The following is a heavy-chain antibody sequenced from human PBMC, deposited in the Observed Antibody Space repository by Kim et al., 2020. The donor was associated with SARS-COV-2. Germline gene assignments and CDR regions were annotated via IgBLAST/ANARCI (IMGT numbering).Heavy chain of an antibody. CDR1: GGSISGDSDY. CDR3: ARHVGDFEDY. J-gene: IGHJ4*02. V-gene: IGHV4-39*01. D-gene: IGHD2-15*01. CDR2: IYYSGST. Sequence: SETLSLTCTVSGGSISGDSDYWGWIRQPPGKGLEWIASIYYSGSTYYNPSLKSRVTISVDTYKNQFSLKLRSVTAADTAVYYCARHVGDFEDYWGQGTLVTVSS.